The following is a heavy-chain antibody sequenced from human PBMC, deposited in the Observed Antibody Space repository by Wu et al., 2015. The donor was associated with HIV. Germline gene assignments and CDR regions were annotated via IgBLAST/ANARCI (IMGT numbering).Heavy chain of an antibody. CDR3: ARDRVDIVATMRRYYYGYYGMDV. D-gene: IGHD5-12*01. CDR1: GGSFSRSG. V-gene: IGHV1-69*11. CDR2: IIPNHGGA. J-gene: IGHJ6*02. Sequence: QVQLVQSGAEVKKPGSSVKVSCKASGGSFSRSGISWVRQAPGKGFEWMGRIIPNHGGANYAEKFEGRVTITADEATNTAYMDLSRLRSEDTAVYYCARDRVDIVATMRRYYYGYYGMDVWGQGTTVTVSS.